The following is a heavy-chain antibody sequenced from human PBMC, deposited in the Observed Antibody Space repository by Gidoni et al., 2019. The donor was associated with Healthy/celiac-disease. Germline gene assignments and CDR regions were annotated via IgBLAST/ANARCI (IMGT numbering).Heavy chain of an antibody. CDR2: INPNSGGT. J-gene: IGHJ4*02. CDR3: ARGGAAAFFDY. CDR1: GYTFTGYY. Sequence: QVQLVQSGAEVTKPGASVKVSCKASGYTFTGYYMHWVRQAPGQGLEWMGWINPNSGGTNYAQKCQGRVTMTRETSISTAYMELSRLRSDDTAVYYCARGGAAAFFDYWGQGTLVTVSS. V-gene: IGHV1-2*02. D-gene: IGHD2-2*01.